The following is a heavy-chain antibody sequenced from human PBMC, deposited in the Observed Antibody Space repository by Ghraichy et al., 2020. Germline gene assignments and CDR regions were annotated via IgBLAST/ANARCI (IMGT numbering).Heavy chain of an antibody. CDR1: GFSLSTSGVG. V-gene: IGHV2-5*02. Sequence: SGPTLVKPTQTLTLTCTFSGFSLSTSGVGVGWIRQPPGKALEWLALIYWDDDKRYSPSLKSRLTITKDTSKNQVVLTMTNMDPVDTATYYCAHTQPLITGDGNFDYWGQGTLVTVSS. CDR2: IYWDDDK. D-gene: IGHD7-27*01. J-gene: IGHJ4*02. CDR3: AHTQPLITGDGNFDY.